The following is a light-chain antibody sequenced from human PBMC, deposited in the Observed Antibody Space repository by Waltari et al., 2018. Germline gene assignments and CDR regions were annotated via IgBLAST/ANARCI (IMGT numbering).Light chain of an antibody. Sequence: DIQLTQSPSTLSYSVGDRVTITCRASQSISSWLAWYQQKPGKAPKFLIYETSTLESGVPSRFSGSGSGTEFTLTISGLQPDDFGSYYCQQYNSYPLTFGGGTKVEIK. CDR2: ETS. V-gene: IGKV1-5*03. CDR1: QSISSW. CDR3: QQYNSYPLT. J-gene: IGKJ4*01.